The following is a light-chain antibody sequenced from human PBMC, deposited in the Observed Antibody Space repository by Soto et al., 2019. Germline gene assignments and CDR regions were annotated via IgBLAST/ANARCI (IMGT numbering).Light chain of an antibody. J-gene: IGKJ5*01. CDR2: DAS. CDR3: QQRRSWPIT. CDR1: QSVDIY. Sequence: EIVLTQSPATLSLSPGERATLSCRASQSVDIYLAWYQQKPGQAPRLLIYDASNRATGIPARFSGSGSETEFTLTISSLEPEDFAVYYCQQRRSWPITFGQGTRLEIK. V-gene: IGKV3-11*01.